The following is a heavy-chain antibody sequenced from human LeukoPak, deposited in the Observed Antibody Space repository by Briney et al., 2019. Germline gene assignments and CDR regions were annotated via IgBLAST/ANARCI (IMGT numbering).Heavy chain of an antibody. D-gene: IGHD2-2*02. V-gene: IGHV4-30-2*01. CDR3: ARLSKKARGIVVVPAAIRGFDY. J-gene: IGHJ4*02. Sequence: KPSQTLSLTCTVSGGSISSGGYYWSWIQQPPGKGLEWIGYIYHSGSTYYNPSLKSRVTISVDTSKNQFSLKLSSVTAADTAVYYCARLSKKARGIVVVPAAIRGFDYWGQGTLVTVSS. CDR2: IYHSGST. CDR1: GGSISSGGYY.